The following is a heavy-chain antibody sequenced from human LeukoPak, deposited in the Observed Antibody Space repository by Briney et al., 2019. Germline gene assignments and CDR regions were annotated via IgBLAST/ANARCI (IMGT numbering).Heavy chain of an antibody. J-gene: IGHJ4*02. CDR2: ISGSGGST. Sequence: PGGSLRLSCAASGFTFSSYATSWVRQAPGKGLEWVSAISGSGGSTYYADSVKGRFTISRDNSKNTLYLQMNSLRAEDTAVYYCAKGLRWELLSDYFDYWGQGTLVTVSS. D-gene: IGHD1-26*01. V-gene: IGHV3-23*01. CDR1: GFTFSSYA. CDR3: AKGLRWELLSDYFDY.